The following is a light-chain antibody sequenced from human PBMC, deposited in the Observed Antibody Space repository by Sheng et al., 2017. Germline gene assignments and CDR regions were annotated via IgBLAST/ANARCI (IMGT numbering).Light chain of an antibody. CDR3: CSYMSNNVGA. V-gene: IGLV2-23*02. CDR2: EVS. Sequence: QSALTQPASVSGSPGQAVTISCAGTINNVGRYSLVSWYQQHPGKAPKLLIYEVSQRPSGVSSRFSGSKSGNTASLTISGLQSEDEADYYCCSYMSNNVGAFGGGTKLTVL. J-gene: IGLJ3*02. CDR1: INNVGRYSL.